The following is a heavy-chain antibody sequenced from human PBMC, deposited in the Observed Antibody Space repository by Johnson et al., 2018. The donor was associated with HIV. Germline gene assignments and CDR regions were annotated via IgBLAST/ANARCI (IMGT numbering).Heavy chain of an antibody. CDR3: ASHAVYSSSGPNYGDDSRKDRPETHDAFDI. CDR2: ISGSGGST. CDR1: GFTFSSYA. V-gene: IGHV3-23*04. Sequence: IQLVESGGGLVQPGGSLRLSCAASGFTFSSYAMSWVRQAPGKGLEWVSAISGSGGSTYYADSVKGRFTISRDNSKNTLYLQMNSLRAKDTAVYYCASHAVYSSSGPNYGDDSRKDRPETHDAFDIWGQGTMVTVSS. D-gene: IGHD6-6*01. J-gene: IGHJ3*02.